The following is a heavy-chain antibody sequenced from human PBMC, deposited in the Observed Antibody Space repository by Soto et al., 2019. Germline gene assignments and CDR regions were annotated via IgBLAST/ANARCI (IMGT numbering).Heavy chain of an antibody. V-gene: IGHV1-18*01. CDR1: GYTFTSYG. CDR2: ISAYNGNT. Sequence: QVQLVQSGAEVKKPGASVKVSCKASGYTFTSYGISWVRQAPGQGLEWMGWISAYNGNTNYAQKLQGRVTMTTDTSTSTGYMELRSLRSDDTAVYYCARDFHCSGGSCYSYYYYYMDVWGKGTTVTVSS. CDR3: ARDFHCSGGSCYSYYYYYMDV. D-gene: IGHD2-15*01. J-gene: IGHJ6*03.